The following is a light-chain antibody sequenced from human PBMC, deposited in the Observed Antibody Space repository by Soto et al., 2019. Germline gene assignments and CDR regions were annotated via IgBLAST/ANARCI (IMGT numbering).Light chain of an antibody. J-gene: IGKJ1*01. CDR3: HQRQSWPRT. Sequence: EIVLTQSPGTLSLSPGERATLSCRASQSVSSKLAWYQQKPGQAPRLLIYGASTRATGIPARFSAWGSETDFTLTISDVEPEDFAVYYCHQRQSWPRTFGQGTKVDIK. V-gene: IGKV3-11*01. CDR2: GAS. CDR1: QSVSSK.